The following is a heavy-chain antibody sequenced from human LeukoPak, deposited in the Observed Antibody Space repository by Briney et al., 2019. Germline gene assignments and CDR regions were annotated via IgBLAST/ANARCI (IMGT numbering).Heavy chain of an antibody. CDR3: ARGGWFHDR. CDR1: GSFISRSDYY. V-gene: IGHV4-31*03. D-gene: IGHD6-19*01. J-gene: IGHJ5*02. Sequence: SQTLSLTCTVSGSFISRSDYYWSWIRQHPGKGLEWIGYIHYSGNTNYNSSLKSRVTISVDTSKNQFSLKMISVTTADTAVYFCARGGWFHDRWGQGTLVTVSS. CDR2: IHYSGNT.